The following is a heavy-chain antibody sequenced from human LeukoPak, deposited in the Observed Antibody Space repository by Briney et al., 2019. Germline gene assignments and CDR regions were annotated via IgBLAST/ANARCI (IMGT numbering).Heavy chain of an antibody. CDR1: GFIFSNYA. D-gene: IGHD3-16*02. CDR2: ISDIGAST. Sequence: GGSLRLSCAPSGFIFSNYAMSWVRQAPGKGLEWVSDISDIGASTNYVGSVKGRFTISRDNSKNMLYMQMNSLRAEDTALYYCARASRVIVGALDIWGQGTMVIVSS. V-gene: IGHV3-23*01. J-gene: IGHJ3*02. CDR3: ARASRVIVGALDI.